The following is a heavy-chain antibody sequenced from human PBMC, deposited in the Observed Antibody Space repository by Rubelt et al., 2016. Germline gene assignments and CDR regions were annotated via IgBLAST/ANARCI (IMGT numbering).Heavy chain of an antibody. D-gene: IGHD4-17*01. V-gene: IGHV3-13*05. CDR2: IGTAGDP. Sequence: EVQLVESGGGLVQPGGSLRLSCAASGFTFSSYDMYWVRQITGRGLEWVSAIGTAGDPYYPGSVKGRFTISRENAKNSLYLQMNSLRVEDTAVYYCARDHGYYGMDVWGPGTTVTVSS. J-gene: IGHJ6*02. CDR3: ARDHGYYGMDV. CDR1: GFTFSSYD.